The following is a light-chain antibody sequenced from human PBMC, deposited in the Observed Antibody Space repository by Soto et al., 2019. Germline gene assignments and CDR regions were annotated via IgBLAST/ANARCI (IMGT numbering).Light chain of an antibody. CDR3: SAYPRSSTYV. CDR1: SSDVGSYNR. CDR2: EVS. Sequence: QSALTQPPSVSGSPGQSVTISCTGTSSDVGSYNRVSWYQQPPGTAPKLMIYEVSDRPSGVPDRFAGSKSGNTASLTISGLQAEDEADYYCSAYPRSSTYVFGTWTKPTVL. V-gene: IGLV2-18*02. J-gene: IGLJ1*01.